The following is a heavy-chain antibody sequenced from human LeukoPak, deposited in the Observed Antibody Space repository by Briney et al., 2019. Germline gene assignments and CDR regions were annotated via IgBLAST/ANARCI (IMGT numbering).Heavy chain of an antibody. CDR2: MYTSGST. CDR3: ARQRITMVRGVTGPYYFDY. CDR1: GGSISSGSYY. Sequence: SETLSLTCTVSGGSISSGSYYWSWIRQPAGKGLEWIGRMYTSGSTNYNPSLKSRVTISIDTSKNQFSLKLSSVTAADTAVYYCARQRITMVRGVTGPYYFDYWGQGTLVTVSS. D-gene: IGHD3-10*01. V-gene: IGHV4-61*02. J-gene: IGHJ4*02.